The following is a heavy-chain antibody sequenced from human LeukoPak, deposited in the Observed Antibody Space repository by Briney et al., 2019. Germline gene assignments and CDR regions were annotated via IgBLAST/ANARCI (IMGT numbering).Heavy chain of an antibody. Sequence: GGSLRLSCAASGFTFSSYAMNWVRQAPGKGLEWVSYISSSGSTIYYADSVKGRFTISRDNAKNSLYLQMNSLRAEDTAVYYCAELGITIIGGVWGKGTTVTISS. D-gene: IGHD3-10*02. CDR2: ISSSGSTI. J-gene: IGHJ6*04. CDR1: GFTFSSYA. V-gene: IGHV3-48*03. CDR3: AELGITIIGGV.